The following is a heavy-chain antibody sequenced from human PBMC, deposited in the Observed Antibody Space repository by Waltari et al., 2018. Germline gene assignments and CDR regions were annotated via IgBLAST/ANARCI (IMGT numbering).Heavy chain of an antibody. D-gene: IGHD2-15*01. Sequence: QVQLVQSGAEVKKPGSSVKVSCEASGGTFSSYGINWVRQAPGQGLGGMGRISPSLGATNYAQRFQGRVTITADKSTRTAYMELSSLKSEDTAMYYCATFPPLGYCSGNSCLDTFDFWGQGTMVTVSS. V-gene: IGHV1-69*08. J-gene: IGHJ3*01. CDR2: ISPSLGAT. CDR3: ATFPPLGYCSGNSCLDTFDF. CDR1: GGTFSSYG.